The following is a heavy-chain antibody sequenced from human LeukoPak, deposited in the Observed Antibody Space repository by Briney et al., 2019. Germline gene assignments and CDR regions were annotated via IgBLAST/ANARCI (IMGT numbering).Heavy chain of an antibody. V-gene: IGHV3-48*03. J-gene: IGHJ4*02. CDR1: GFTFSSYE. CDR2: ISSSGSTI. D-gene: IGHD6-13*01. CDR3: ARRGSSWYFYFDY. Sequence: PGGSLRLSCAASGFTFSSYEMNWVRQAPGKGLEWVSYISSSGSTIYNADSVKGRFTISRDNAKNSLYLQMNMLRAEDTAVYYCARRGSSWYFYFDYWGQGTLVTVSS.